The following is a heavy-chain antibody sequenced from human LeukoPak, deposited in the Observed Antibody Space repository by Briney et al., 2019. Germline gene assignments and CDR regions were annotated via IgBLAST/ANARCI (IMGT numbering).Heavy chain of an antibody. CDR2: IYTSGST. V-gene: IGHV4-4*02. D-gene: IGHD3-16*01. CDR1: GGSISSSNW. J-gene: IGHJ4*02. Sequence: SGTLSLTCAVSGGSISSSNWWSWVRQPAGKGLEWIGRIYTSGSTNYNPSLKSRVTMSVDTSKNQFSLKLSSVTAADTAVYYCAREESMITFGGVSLEPHFDYWGQGTLVTVSS. CDR3: AREESMITFGGVSLEPHFDY.